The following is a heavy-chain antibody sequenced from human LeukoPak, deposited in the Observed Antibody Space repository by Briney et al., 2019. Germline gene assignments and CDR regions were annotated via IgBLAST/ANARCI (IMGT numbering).Heavy chain of an antibody. D-gene: IGHD2/OR15-2a*01. CDR2: ISAYNGNT. J-gene: IGHJ4*02. CDR1: GYTFTSYG. V-gene: IGHV1-18*01. Sequence: ASGKVSCKASGYTFTSYGISWVRQAPGQGLEWMGWISAYNGNTNYAQKLQGRVTMTTDTSTSTAYMELRSLRSDDTAVYYCARDTSIVIPKTPGPDYWGQGTLVTVSS. CDR3: ARDTSIVIPKTPGPDY.